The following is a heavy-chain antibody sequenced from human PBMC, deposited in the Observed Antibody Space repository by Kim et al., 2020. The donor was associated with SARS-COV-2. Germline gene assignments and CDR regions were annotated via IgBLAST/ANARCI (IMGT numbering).Heavy chain of an antibody. CDR2: INHSGRT. J-gene: IGHJ6*02. CDR3: ARGRTGVVPAPILGIGPHYYYYGMDV. V-gene: IGHV4-34*01. Sequence: SETLSLTCAVYGGSLSGYSWSWIRQPPGKGLEWIGEINHSGRTNYNPSLKSRVTISVDTSKNQFSLKLSSVSAADTAVYYCARGRTGVVPAPILGIGPHYYYYGMDVWGQGTTVTVSS. CDR1: GGSLSGYS. D-gene: IGHD2-2*02.